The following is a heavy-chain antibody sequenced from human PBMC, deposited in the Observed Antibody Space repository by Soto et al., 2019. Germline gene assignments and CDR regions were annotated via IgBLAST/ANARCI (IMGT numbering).Heavy chain of an antibody. Sequence: ESGGGLVQPGGSLRFSCTASGFTFSTYWMSWVRQAPGKGLGWVANIKEDGSEKYYVDSVKGRFSISRDNARSSLYLQMNSLRSEDTAVYYCVRVGRLGGYWGQGTQVTVSS. D-gene: IGHD3-16*01. CDR1: GFTFSTYW. J-gene: IGHJ4*02. V-gene: IGHV3-7*03. CDR2: IKEDGSEK. CDR3: VRVGRLGGY.